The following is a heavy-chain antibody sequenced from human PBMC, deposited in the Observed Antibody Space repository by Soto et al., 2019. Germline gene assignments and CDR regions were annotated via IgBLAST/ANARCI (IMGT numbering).Heavy chain of an antibody. D-gene: IGHD2-15*01. CDR3: ARLVPGGSVDY. J-gene: IGHJ4*02. CDR2: VYYSGNT. CDR1: GDSSSSYY. Sequence: SETLSLTCTVSGDSSSSYYWSWIRQPPGKGLEYIGYVYYSGNTNYNPSLKSRVTISLGTSKNQFSLRLTSVTAADTAVYYCARLVPGGSVDYWGQGTLVTVYS. V-gene: IGHV4-59*01.